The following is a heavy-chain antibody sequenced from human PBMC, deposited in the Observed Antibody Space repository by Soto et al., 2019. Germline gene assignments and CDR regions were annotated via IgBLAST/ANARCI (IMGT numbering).Heavy chain of an antibody. J-gene: IGHJ4*02. V-gene: IGHV3-23*01. Sequence: EVQLLESGGGLVQPGGSLRLSCAASGFTFSSYAMSWVRQAPGKGLEWVSAISGSGGSTYYADSVKGRFTISRDNSKNTLYLQMNSLRAEDTAVYYCGIDLVVVPAARPFDYWGQGTLVTVSS. CDR2: ISGSGGST. CDR1: GFTFSSYA. CDR3: GIDLVVVPAARPFDY. D-gene: IGHD2-2*01.